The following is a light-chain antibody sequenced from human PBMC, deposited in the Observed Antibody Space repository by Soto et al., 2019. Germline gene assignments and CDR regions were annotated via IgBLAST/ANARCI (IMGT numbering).Light chain of an antibody. J-gene: IGKJ5*01. CDR3: QQHGSSPPIT. Sequence: EIVLTQSPATLSLSPGDRATLSFRASQSVTSSLAWFQQKPGQDPRLLIYDVSRRANAIPPRFSGSGSGTAFTITTSRLQPEDFAASYCQQHGSSPPITFGQGTRLEI. CDR1: QSVTSS. CDR2: DVS. V-gene: IGKV3-20*01.